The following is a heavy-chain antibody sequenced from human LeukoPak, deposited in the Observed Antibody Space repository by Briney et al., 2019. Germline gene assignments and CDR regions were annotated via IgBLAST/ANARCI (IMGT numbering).Heavy chain of an antibody. CDR3: ARDQRSYYYDSSAGGNYFDY. CDR2: INPNSGGT. CDR1: GYTFTGYY. V-gene: IGHV1-2*06. D-gene: IGHD3-22*01. Sequence: SVKVSCKASGYTFTGYYMHWVRQAPGQGLEWMGRINPNSGGTNYAQKFQGRVTMTRDTSISTAYMELSRLRSDDTAVYYCARDQRSYYYDSSAGGNYFDYWGQGTLVTVSS. J-gene: IGHJ4*02.